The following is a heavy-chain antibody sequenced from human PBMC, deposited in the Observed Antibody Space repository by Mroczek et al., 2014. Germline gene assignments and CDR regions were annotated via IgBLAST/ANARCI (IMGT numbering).Heavy chain of an antibody. CDR1: GFTFSSYA. D-gene: IGHD6-13*01. CDR3: AKNPVQQQLAPYYYYGMDV. J-gene: IGHJ6*02. CDR2: ISGSGGST. V-gene: IGHV3-23*01. Sequence: EVQLLESGGGLVQPGGSLRLSCAASGFTFSSYAMSWVRQAPGKGLEWVSAISGSGGSTYYADSVKGRFTISRDNSKNTLYLQMNSLRAEDTAVYYCAKNPVQQQLAPYYYYGMDVWGQGTTVTVSS.